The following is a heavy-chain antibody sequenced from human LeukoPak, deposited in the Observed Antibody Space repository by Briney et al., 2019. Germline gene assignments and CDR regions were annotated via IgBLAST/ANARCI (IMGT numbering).Heavy chain of an antibody. CDR2: ISGGGGST. J-gene: IGHJ4*02. CDR3: AKRSED. CDR1: GFTFSSYA. V-gene: IGHV3-23*01. Sequence: GGSLRLSCTASGFTFSSYAMTWVRQAPGKGLEWVSTISGGGGSTNYTDSVKGRFTISRDNSKNTLYLQMNSLRAEDTAVYYCAKRSEDWGQGTLVTVSS.